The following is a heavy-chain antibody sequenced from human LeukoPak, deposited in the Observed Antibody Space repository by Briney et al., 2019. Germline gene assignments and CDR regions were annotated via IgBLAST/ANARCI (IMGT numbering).Heavy chain of an antibody. CDR3: AKDRPVSATATTDY. Sequence: GGSLRLSCAASGFTFSSYSMNWVRQAPGKRLEWVSAISGSGSTTYYADSVKGRFTISRDNSKNTLYLQMNSLRAEDTAVYYCAKDRPVSATATTDYWGQGTLVTASS. D-gene: IGHD1-14*01. V-gene: IGHV3-23*01. CDR2: ISGSGSTT. CDR1: GFTFSSYS. J-gene: IGHJ4*02.